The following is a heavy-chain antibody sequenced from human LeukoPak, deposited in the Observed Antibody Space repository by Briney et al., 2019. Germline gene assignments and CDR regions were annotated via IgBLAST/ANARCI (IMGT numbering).Heavy chain of an antibody. D-gene: IGHD1-7*01. J-gene: IGHJ5*02. V-gene: IGHV1-18*01. CDR2: ISAYNGNT. CDR1: GYTFTSYG. Sequence: ASVKVSCKASGYTFTSYGISWVRQAPGQGLEWMGWISAYNGNTNYAQKLQGRVTMTTDTPTSTAYMELRSLRSDDTAVYYCARDAVRYNWNYDWFDPWGQGTLVTVSS. CDR3: ARDAVRYNWNYDWFDP.